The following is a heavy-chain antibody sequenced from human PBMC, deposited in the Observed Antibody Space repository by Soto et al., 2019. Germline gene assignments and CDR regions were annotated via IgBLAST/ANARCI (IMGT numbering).Heavy chain of an antibody. V-gene: IGHV1-8*01. D-gene: IGHD6-13*01. CDR2: MNPNSGNT. Sequence: ASVKVSCKASGYTFSSYGIHWVRQATGQGLEWMGWMNPNSGNTGYAQKFQGRVTMTRNTSISTAYMELSSLRSEDTALYYCARGSFGYSSSYSWFDPWGQGTLVTVSS. J-gene: IGHJ5*02. CDR1: GYTFSSYG. CDR3: ARGSFGYSSSYSWFDP.